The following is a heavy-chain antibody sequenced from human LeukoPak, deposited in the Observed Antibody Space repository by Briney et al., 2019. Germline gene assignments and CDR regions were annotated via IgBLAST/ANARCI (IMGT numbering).Heavy chain of an antibody. V-gene: IGHV4-34*01. CDR1: GGSFSGYY. J-gene: IGHJ5*02. CDR3: ARGFYYDFWSGYYQYNWFDP. D-gene: IGHD3-3*01. Sequence: SETLSLTCAVYGGSFSGYYWSWIRQPPGKGLEWIGEINHSRSTNYNPSLKSRVTISVDTSKNQFSLKLSSVTAADTAVYYCARGFYYDFWSGYYQYNWFDPWGQGTLVTVSS. CDR2: INHSRST.